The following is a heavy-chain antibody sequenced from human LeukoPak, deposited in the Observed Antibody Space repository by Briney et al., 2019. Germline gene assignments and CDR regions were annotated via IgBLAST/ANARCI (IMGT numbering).Heavy chain of an antibody. D-gene: IGHD6-6*01. CDR3: ARTAARRFDY. V-gene: IGHV1-2*06. CDR2: INPNSGGT. Sequence: ASVKVSCKASGHTFTGYYMHWVRQAPGQGLEWMGRINPNSGGTNYAQKFQGRVTMTRDTSTSTVYMELSSLRSDDTAVYYCARTAARRFDYWGQGTLVTVSS. J-gene: IGHJ4*02. CDR1: GHTFTGYY.